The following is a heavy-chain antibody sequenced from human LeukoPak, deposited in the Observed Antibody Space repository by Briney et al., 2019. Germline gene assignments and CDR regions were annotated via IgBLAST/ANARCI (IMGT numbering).Heavy chain of an antibody. V-gene: IGHV1-69*13. J-gene: IGHJ4*02. Sequence: SVKVSCKASGGTFSSYAISWVRQAPGQGLEWMGGIIPIFGTANYAQKFQGRVTITADESTSTAYMELSSLRSEDTAVYYCARSGSGSYYAVPYYFDYWGQGTLVTVSS. CDR2: IIPIFGTA. D-gene: IGHD3-10*01. CDR1: GGTFSSYA. CDR3: ARSGSGSYYAVPYYFDY.